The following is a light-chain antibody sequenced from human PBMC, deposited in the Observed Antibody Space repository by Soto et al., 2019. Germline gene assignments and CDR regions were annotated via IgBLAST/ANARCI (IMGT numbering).Light chain of an antibody. J-gene: IGKJ4*01. CDR1: QSVSSSY. CDR3: QQDCSSPQLT. V-gene: IGKV3-20*01. Sequence: EIVLTQSPGTLSLSPGERATLSCRASQSVSSSYLAWYQQKPGQAPRLLIYGASSRATGIPDRFSGSGSGTDCTLTISRLESEDVAVDYCQQDCSSPQLTFGGGTKVEIK. CDR2: GAS.